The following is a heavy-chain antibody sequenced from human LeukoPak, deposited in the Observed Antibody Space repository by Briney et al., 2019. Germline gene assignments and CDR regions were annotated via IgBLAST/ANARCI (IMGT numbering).Heavy chain of an antibody. D-gene: IGHD1-14*01. Sequence: ASVKVSCKASGYTFIGFYMHWVRQAPGQGLEWMGWINPDTGGTNYAQKFQGRVTLTRDTSISTAYMELSRLESDDTAVFYCARLDGVVVQPEPSGREYFHHWGQGTLVTVSS. CDR1: GYTFIGFY. J-gene: IGHJ1*01. CDR3: ARLDGVVVQPEPSGREYFHH. CDR2: INPDTGGT. V-gene: IGHV1-2*02.